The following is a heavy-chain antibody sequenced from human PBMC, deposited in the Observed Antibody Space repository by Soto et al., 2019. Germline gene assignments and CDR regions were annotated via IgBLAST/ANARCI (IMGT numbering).Heavy chain of an antibody. V-gene: IGHV3-23*01. J-gene: IGHJ4*02. CDR1: GFTFSNYA. CDR3: AKDQGSSWYEIDY. Sequence: EVQLLESGGGLVQPGGSLRLSCAASGFTFSNYAVTWVRQAPGKGLEWVSTISGSGGSTYYADSVKGRFTISRDNSKNTLYLQMNSLRDEDTAVYSCAKDQGSSWYEIDYWGQGTLVTISS. D-gene: IGHD6-13*01. CDR2: ISGSGGST.